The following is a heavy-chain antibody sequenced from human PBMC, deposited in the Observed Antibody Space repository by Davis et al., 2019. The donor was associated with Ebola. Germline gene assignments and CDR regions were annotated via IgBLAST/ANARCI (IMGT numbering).Heavy chain of an antibody. Sequence: GGSLRLSCAASGFTFSDYDMSWIRQTPGRGLEWVSNISGRSSYTNYADSVKGRFTISRDNAKNSLHLQMSSLRAEDTAVYYCVRGTRRDGYNPPFFDYWGQGTLVTVSS. CDR3: VRGTRRDGYNPPFFDY. CDR1: GFTFSDYD. V-gene: IGHV3-11*06. CDR2: ISGRSSYT. J-gene: IGHJ4*02. D-gene: IGHD5-24*01.